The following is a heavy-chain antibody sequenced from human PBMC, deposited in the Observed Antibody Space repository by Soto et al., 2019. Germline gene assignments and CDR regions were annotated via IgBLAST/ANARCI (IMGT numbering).Heavy chain of an antibody. CDR1: GFTFSSYG. D-gene: IGHD4-17*01. V-gene: IGHV3-33*01. Sequence: QVQLVESGGGVVQPGRSLRLSCAASGFTFSSYGMHWVRQAPGKGLEWVAVIWYDGSNKYYADSVKGRFTISRDNSKNTLYLQMNSLRAEDTAVYYCVRDYLTTGGAFDYWGQGTLVTVSS. CDR2: IWYDGSNK. J-gene: IGHJ4*02. CDR3: VRDYLTTGGAFDY.